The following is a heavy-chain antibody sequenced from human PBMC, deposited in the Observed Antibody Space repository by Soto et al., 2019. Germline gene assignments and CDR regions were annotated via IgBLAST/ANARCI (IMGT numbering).Heavy chain of an antibody. D-gene: IGHD2-8*01. CDR1: GYT. CDR3: ANALGLYYFDY. Sequence: ASVKVSCKASGYTMHWVRQAPGQRLEWMGWINAGNGNTKYSQKFQGRVTITRDTSASTAYMELSSLRSEDTAVYYCANALGLYYFDYWGQGTLVTVSS. CDR2: INAGNGNT. J-gene: IGHJ4*02. V-gene: IGHV1-3*01.